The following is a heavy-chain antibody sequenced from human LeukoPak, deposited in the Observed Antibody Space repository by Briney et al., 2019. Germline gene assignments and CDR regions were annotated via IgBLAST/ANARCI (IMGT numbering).Heavy chain of an antibody. CDR3: ARGGYIAAAGNY. CDR1: GGSFSGYY. D-gene: IGHD6-13*01. V-gene: IGHV4-34*01. CDR2: INHSGST. J-gene: IGHJ4*02. Sequence: SETLSLTCAVYGGSFSGYYWSWIRQPPGKGLEWIGEINHSGSTNYNPSLKSRVTISVDTSKNQFSLKLSSVTAADTAVYYCARGGYIAAAGNYWGQGTLVTVSS.